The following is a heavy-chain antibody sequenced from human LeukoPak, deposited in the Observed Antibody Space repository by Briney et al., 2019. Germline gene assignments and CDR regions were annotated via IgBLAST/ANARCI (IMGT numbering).Heavy chain of an antibody. D-gene: IGHD5-24*01. J-gene: IGHJ3*02. V-gene: IGHV1-2*02. Sequence: ASVKVSCKASGYTFTGYYMHWARQAPGQGLEWMGWINPNSGGTNYAQKFQGRVTMTRDTSISTAYMELRRLRSDDTAVYYCAKSRWLQIDAYDIWGHGTMVTVSS. CDR1: GYTFTGYY. CDR2: INPNSGGT. CDR3: AKSRWLQIDAYDI.